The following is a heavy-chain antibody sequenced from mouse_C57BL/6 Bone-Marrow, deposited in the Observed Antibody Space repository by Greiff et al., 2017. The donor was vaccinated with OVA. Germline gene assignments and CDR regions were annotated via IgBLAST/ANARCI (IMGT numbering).Heavy chain of an antibody. J-gene: IGHJ2*01. D-gene: IGHD3-3*01. CDR2: ISYDGSN. CDR1: GYSITSGYY. V-gene: IGHV3-6*01. Sequence: EVKLQESGPGLVKPSQSLSLTCSVTGYSITSGYYWNWIRQFPGNKLEWMGYISYDGSNNYNPSLKNRISITRDTSKNQFFLKLNSVTTEDTATYYCARGDVAYYFDYWGQGTTLTVSS. CDR3: ARGDVAYYFDY.